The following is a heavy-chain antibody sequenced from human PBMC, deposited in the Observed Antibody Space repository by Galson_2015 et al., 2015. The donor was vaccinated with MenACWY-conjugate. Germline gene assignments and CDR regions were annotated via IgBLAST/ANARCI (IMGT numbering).Heavy chain of an antibody. V-gene: IGHV3-23*01. CDR1: GFTFSSYA. D-gene: IGHD3-9*01. J-gene: IGHJ4*02. CDR2: ISDSGRTT. Sequence: SLRLSCAASGFTFSSYAMTWVRQAPGKGLEWVSTISDSGRTTYYAASVKGRFTISRDNSTNTLFLQMNSLRAEDTAAYYCAKDLVKNYEMLTGYYSDWGQGSQVTVSS. CDR3: AKDLVKNYEMLTGYYSD.